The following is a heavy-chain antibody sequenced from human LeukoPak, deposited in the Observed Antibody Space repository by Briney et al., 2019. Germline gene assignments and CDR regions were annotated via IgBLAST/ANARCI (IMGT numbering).Heavy chain of an antibody. CDR1: GFTFSNYG. CDR3: AKGGDYFGSRGRYYFDY. V-gene: IGHV3-23*01. Sequence: PGGSLRLSCAASGFTFSNYGMRWVRQAPGKGLEWGSVISKSGDITYYPGSVEGRFTISRDNSKNTLSLQMNSLRAEDTAVYYCAKGGDYFGSRGRYYFDYWGQGTLVTVSS. D-gene: IGHD3-10*01. CDR2: ISKSGDIT. J-gene: IGHJ4*02.